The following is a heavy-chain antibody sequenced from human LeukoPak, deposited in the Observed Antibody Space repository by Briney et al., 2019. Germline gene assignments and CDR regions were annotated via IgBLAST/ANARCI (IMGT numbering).Heavy chain of an antibody. V-gene: IGHV4-34*01. CDR1: GGSFSGYY. CDR2: IYHSGST. D-gene: IGHD2-2*02. J-gene: IGHJ6*03. Sequence: PSETLSLTCAVYGGSFSGYYWGWIRQPPGKGLEWIGSIYHSGSTYHNPSLKSRVTISVDTSKNQFSLKLSSVTAADTAVYYCARASAVVPAAIRLPYYYYYYMDVWGKGTTVTVSS. CDR3: ARASAVVPAAIRLPYYYYYYMDV.